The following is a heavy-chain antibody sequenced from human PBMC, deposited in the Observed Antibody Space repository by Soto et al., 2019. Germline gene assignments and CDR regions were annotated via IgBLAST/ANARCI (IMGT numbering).Heavy chain of an antibody. D-gene: IGHD2-8*01. CDR1: GGTFSSYA. Sequence: QVQLVQSGAEVKKPGSSVKVSCKASGGTFSSYAISWVRQAPGQGLEWMGGIIPIFGTANYAQKFQGRVTITADESTSTAYMKLSSLRSEDMAVYYCARWACTSLYYYYGMDVWGQGTTVNVSS. J-gene: IGHJ6*02. CDR2: IIPIFGTA. V-gene: IGHV1-69*12. CDR3: ARWACTSLYYYYGMDV.